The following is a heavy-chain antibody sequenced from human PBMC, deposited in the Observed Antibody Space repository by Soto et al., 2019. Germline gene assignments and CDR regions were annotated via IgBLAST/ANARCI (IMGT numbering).Heavy chain of an antibody. V-gene: IGHV4-59*01. CDR3: ATRPPGDTWVPYFDY. Sequence: SETLSLTCTVSGDSISGYYWSWIRQPPGKGLEWIGYIFGSGTTNYESSLKSRVIISLDTSKNQFSLKLTSVTAGDSAIYYCATRPPGDTWVPYFDYWGQGILVTVS. CDR2: IFGSGTT. CDR1: GDSISGYY. J-gene: IGHJ4*02. D-gene: IGHD3-10*01.